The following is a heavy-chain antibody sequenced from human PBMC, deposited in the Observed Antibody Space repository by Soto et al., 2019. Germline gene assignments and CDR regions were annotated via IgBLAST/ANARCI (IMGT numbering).Heavy chain of an antibody. CDR3: ATHDGPAAAGLVLDF. Sequence: EVQLVESGGGLVQPGGSLRLSCEASGFTFSSRWMTWVRQGPGKGLAWVANIKQDENGKDYVDSVKGRFTISRDNAKSEVDLQINSVRAEDTAVYYCATHDGPAAAGLVLDFWGQGTLVTVAS. D-gene: IGHD6-13*01. J-gene: IGHJ4*02. CDR2: IKQDENGK. V-gene: IGHV3-7*02. CDR1: GFTFSSRW.